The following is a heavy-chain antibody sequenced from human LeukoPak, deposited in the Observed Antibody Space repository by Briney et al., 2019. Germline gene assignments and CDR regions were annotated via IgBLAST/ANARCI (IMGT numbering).Heavy chain of an antibody. CDR2: IRYDGSNK. Sequence: GGSLRLSCAASGFTFSSYGMHWVRQAPGKGLEWVAFIRYDGSNKYYADSVKGRFTISRDNSKNTLYLQMNSLRAEDTAVYYCAKVLEYYDFWTFDIWGQGTMVTVSS. CDR1: GFTFSSYG. CDR3: AKVLEYYDFWTFDI. D-gene: IGHD3-3*01. V-gene: IGHV3-30*02. J-gene: IGHJ3*02.